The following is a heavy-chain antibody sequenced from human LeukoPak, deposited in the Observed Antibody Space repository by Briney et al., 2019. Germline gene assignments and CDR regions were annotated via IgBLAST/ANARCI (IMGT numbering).Heavy chain of an antibody. Sequence: GGSLRLSCAASGFTFSDYSMNWVRQAPGKGLEWISYVGISSGNTKYADSVKGRFTISGDKAKNSLYLQMNSLRVEDTAVYYCARDPKYAFDNWGQGTLVTVSS. CDR2: VGISSGNT. CDR1: GFTFSDYS. D-gene: IGHD2-2*01. V-gene: IGHV3-48*01. J-gene: IGHJ4*02. CDR3: ARDPKYAFDN.